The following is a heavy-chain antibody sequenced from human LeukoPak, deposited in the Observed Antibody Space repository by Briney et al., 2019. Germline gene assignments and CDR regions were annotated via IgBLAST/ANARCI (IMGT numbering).Heavy chain of an antibody. Sequence: PSETLSLTCTVSGYSISSGYYWSWIRQPAGKGLEWIGRIYTSGSTNYNPSLKSRVTMSVDTSKNQFSLKLSSVTAADTAVYYCARGKELTDYYDSSGLDYWGQGTLVTVSS. CDR3: ARGKELTDYYDSSGLDY. CDR1: GYSISSGYY. CDR2: IYTSGST. D-gene: IGHD3-22*01. V-gene: IGHV4-4*07. J-gene: IGHJ4*02.